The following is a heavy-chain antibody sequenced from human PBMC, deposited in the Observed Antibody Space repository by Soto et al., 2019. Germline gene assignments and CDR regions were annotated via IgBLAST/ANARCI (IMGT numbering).Heavy chain of an antibody. CDR3: ARAGRDIVLVPAAENYYYYGMDV. CDR2: IIPIFGTA. CDR1: GGTFSSYA. V-gene: IGHV1-69*12. Sequence: QVQLVQSGAEVKKPGSSVKVSCKASGGTFSSYAISWVRQAPGQGLEWMGGIIPIFGTANYAQKFQGRVTITADESTSTAYMELSSLRSEDTAVYYCARAGRDIVLVPAAENYYYYGMDVWGQGTTVTVSS. J-gene: IGHJ6*02. D-gene: IGHD2-2*01.